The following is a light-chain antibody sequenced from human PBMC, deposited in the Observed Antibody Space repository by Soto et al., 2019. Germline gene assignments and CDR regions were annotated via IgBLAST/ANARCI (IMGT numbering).Light chain of an antibody. CDR1: SSDIGVYNS. V-gene: IGLV2-14*01. Sequence: QSALTQPAPVSGSLGQSITISCTGTSSDIGVYNSVSWYQYHPGKVPRLLIFEVSDRPSGVSNRFSGSKSGNTASLTISVLHAQHEHHYLRSSYVGGATYVLGPGTKGTV. CDR3: SSYVGGATYV. CDR2: EVS. J-gene: IGLJ1*01.